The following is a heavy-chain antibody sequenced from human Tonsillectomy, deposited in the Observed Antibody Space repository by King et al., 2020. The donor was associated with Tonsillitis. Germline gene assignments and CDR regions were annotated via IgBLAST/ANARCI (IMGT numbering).Heavy chain of an antibody. CDR3: TRLFPGRTGADNC. CDR2: IRSKANSYAT. V-gene: IGHV3-73*02. Sequence: VQLVESGGGLVQPGGSLKLSCAASGFNFSGSAMHWVRQASGKGLEWVGRIRSKANSYATAYVASVRGRFTISRDDSKNTAYLQMNSLKTEDTADYYCTRLFPGRTGADNCWGQGTLVTVSS. CDR1: GFNFSGSA. D-gene: IGHD1/OR15-1a*01. J-gene: IGHJ4*02.